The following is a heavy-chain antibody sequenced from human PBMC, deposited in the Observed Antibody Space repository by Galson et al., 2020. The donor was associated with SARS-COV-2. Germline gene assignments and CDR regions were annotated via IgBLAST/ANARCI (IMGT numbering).Heavy chain of an antibody. CDR3: ARGAKDLDY. V-gene: IGHV3-30*04. Sequence: GGSLRLSCEASGFDFRSFAMHWVRQAPGKGLEWVAFISYDGGHEDYAESVKGRFIISRDNARNSLFLEMSGLRGDDAAIYYCARGAKDLDYWGPGTQVIVSA. CDR1: GFDFRSFA. J-gene: IGHJ4*02. CDR2: ISYDGGHE.